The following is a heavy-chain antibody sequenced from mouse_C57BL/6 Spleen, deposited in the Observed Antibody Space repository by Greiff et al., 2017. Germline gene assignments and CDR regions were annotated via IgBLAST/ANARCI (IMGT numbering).Heavy chain of an antibody. CDR3: ARFYGGSSPYFDY. D-gene: IGHD1-1*01. V-gene: IGHV1-81*01. CDR2: IYPRSGNT. Sequence: QVQLQQSGAELARPGASVKLSCKASGYTFTSSGIRWVKQRTGQGLEWIGEIYPRSGNTYYNEKFKGKDTLTADKSSSTAYMELRSLTSEDSAVYFSARFYGGSSPYFDYWGQGTTLTVSS. J-gene: IGHJ2*01. CDR1: GYTFTSSG.